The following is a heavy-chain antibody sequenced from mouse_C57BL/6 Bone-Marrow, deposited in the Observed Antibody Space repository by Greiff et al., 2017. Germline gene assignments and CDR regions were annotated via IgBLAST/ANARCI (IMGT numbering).Heavy chain of an antibody. CDR2: MHPNGGSP. CDR1: GYTFTNYW. Sequence: QVQLQQPGAELVKPGASVQLSCKASGYTFTNYWMHWVKQSPGQGLEWIGMMHPNGGSPDYNEKFKSEATLSVDKSSRNAYMETSSLTSEDSAVYYCARSYDYDDYTRDYWGQGTSVSVSS. D-gene: IGHD2-4*01. CDR3: ARSYDYDDYTRDY. J-gene: IGHJ4*01. V-gene: IGHV1-64*01.